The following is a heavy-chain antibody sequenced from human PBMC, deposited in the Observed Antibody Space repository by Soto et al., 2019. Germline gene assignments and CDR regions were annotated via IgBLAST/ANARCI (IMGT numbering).Heavy chain of an antibody. Sequence: GASVKVSCKASGYTFTNYGISWVRQAPGQGLEWMGWISAYNGNTDYAQKLQGRVTMTTDTSTSTAYMELRSLRSDDTAVYYCARDLRAAAPRGTLFDHWGQGTLVTVSS. CDR2: ISAYNGNT. J-gene: IGHJ4*02. D-gene: IGHD6-13*01. CDR3: ARDLRAAAPRGTLFDH. V-gene: IGHV1-18*01. CDR1: GYTFTNYG.